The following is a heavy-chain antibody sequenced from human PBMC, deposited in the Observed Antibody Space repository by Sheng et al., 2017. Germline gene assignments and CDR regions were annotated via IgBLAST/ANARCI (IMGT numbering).Heavy chain of an antibody. CDR2: ISSSGSTI. V-gene: IGHV3-11*01. D-gene: IGHD3-9*01. J-gene: IGHJ6*02. CDR1: GFTFSDYY. Sequence: PGGSLRLSCAASGFTFSDYYMSWIRQAPGKGLEWVSYISSSGSTIYYADSVKGRFTISRDNAKNSLYLQMNSLRAEDTAVYYCARDRVRYFDWPHYYGMDVWGQGTTVTVSS. CDR3: ARDRVRYFDWPHYYGMDV.